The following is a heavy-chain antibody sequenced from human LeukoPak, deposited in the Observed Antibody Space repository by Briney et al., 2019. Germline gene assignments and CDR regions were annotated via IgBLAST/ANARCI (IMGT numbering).Heavy chain of an antibody. CDR3: AKSGIFQGYYFYYMDV. V-gene: IGHV3-21*04. D-gene: IGHD2-15*01. J-gene: IGHJ6*03. CDR2: ISSSSSYI. Sequence: GGSLRLSCAASGFTLSTYTMNWVRQAPGKGLEWVSSISSSSSYIYYADSVKGRFTISRDDAKNSLSLQMNSLRAEDTALYYCAKSGIFQGYYFYYMDVWGKGTTVTISS. CDR1: GFTLSTYT.